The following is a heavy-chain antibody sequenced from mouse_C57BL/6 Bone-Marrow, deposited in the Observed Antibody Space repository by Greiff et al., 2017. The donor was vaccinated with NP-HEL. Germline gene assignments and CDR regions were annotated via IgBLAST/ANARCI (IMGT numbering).Heavy chain of an antibody. CDR1: GFTFSSYG. Sequence: EVQVVESGGDLVKPGGSLKLSCAASGFTFSSYGMSWVRQTPDKRLEWVATISSGGSYTYYPDSVKGRFTISRDNAKNTLYLQMSSLKSEDTAMYYCARRYYRGFYAMDYWGQGTSVTVSS. CDR2: ISSGGSYT. CDR3: ARRYYRGFYAMDY. D-gene: IGHD2-14*01. J-gene: IGHJ4*01. V-gene: IGHV5-6*01.